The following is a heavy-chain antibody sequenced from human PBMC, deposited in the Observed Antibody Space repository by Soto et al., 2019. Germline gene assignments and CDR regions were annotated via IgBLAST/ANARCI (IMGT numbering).Heavy chain of an antibody. V-gene: IGHV4-34*01. CDR1: GGSFSGYY. Sequence: SETLSLTCAVYGGSFSGYYWSWIRQPPGKGLEWIGEINHSGSTNYNPSLKSRVTISVDTSKNQFSLKLSSVTAADTAVYYCARGVRWLQLNYWGQGTLVTVSS. CDR3: ARGVRWLQLNY. D-gene: IGHD5-12*01. CDR2: INHSGST. J-gene: IGHJ4*02.